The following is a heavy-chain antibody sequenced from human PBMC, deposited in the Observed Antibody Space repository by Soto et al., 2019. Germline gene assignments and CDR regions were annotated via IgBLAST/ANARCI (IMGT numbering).Heavy chain of an antibody. Sequence: GGSLRLSCATFGFSFSTYSMSWVRQAPGKGLEWVSYISSTSNSIYYAESVKGRFTISRDSATNSLFLQMNSLRDEDTAVYYCARDQGGVSSSSDYWGQGA. CDR3: ARDQGGVSSSSDY. V-gene: IGHV3-48*02. CDR2: ISSTSNSI. CDR1: GFSFSTYS. D-gene: IGHD6-6*01. J-gene: IGHJ4*02.